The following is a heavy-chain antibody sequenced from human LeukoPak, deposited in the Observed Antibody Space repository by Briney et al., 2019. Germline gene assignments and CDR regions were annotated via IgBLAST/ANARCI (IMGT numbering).Heavy chain of an antibody. V-gene: IGHV3-23*01. Sequence: TGGSLRLSCAASGFTFSSYAVSWVRQAPGKGLEWVSAISGSGGSTYYADSVKGRFTISRDNSKNTLYLQMNSLRAEDTAVYYCAKDPKGVGATPSIDYWGQGTLVTVSS. CDR2: ISGSGGST. D-gene: IGHD1-26*01. J-gene: IGHJ4*02. CDR1: GFTFSSYA. CDR3: AKDPKGVGATPSIDY.